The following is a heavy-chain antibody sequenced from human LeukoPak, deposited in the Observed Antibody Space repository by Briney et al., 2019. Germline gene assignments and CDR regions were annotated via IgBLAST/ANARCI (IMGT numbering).Heavy chain of an antibody. Sequence: GGSLRLSCAASGFTFSSYDMHWVRQAPGKGLERVAVISYDGNNKYYADSVKGRFTISRDNSEKTLYLQMNSLRAEDTAVYYCARDAYNEEDWYFDLWGRGILVTVSS. V-gene: IGHV3-30-3*01. CDR2: ISYDGNNK. D-gene: IGHD5-24*01. J-gene: IGHJ2*01. CDR3: ARDAYNEEDWYFDL. CDR1: GFTFSSYD.